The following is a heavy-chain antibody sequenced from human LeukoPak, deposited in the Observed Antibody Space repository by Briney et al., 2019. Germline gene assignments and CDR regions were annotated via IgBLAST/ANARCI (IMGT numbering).Heavy chain of an antibody. CDR1: GYTFTGYY. D-gene: IGHD3-3*01. CDR2: INPNSGGT. J-gene: IGHJ4*02. Sequence: ASVKVSCKASGYTFTGYYMHWVRPAPGQGLAWMGWINPNSGGTNYAQKFQGRVTMTRDTSISTAYMELSRLRSDDTAVYYCARALSLEWLLSDYWGQGTLVTVSS. V-gene: IGHV1-2*02. CDR3: ARALSLEWLLSDY.